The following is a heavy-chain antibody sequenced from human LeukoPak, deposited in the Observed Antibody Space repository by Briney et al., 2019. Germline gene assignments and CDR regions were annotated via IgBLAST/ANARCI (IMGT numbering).Heavy chain of an antibody. Sequence: PSETLSLTCTVSGGSISSSSYYWGWIRQPPGKGLEWIGSIYYSGSTYYNPSLKSRVTISVDTSKNQFSLKLSSVTAADTAVYYCARDPEYYYDSSGYYKRAVGAFDIWGQGTMVTVSS. J-gene: IGHJ3*02. V-gene: IGHV4-39*07. CDR1: GGSISSSSYY. CDR2: IYYSGST. CDR3: ARDPEYYYDSSGYYKRAVGAFDI. D-gene: IGHD3-22*01.